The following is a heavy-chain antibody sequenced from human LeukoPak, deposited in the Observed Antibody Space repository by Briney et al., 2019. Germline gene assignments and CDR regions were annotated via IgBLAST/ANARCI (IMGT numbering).Heavy chain of an antibody. CDR1: GGSISSSNW. V-gene: IGHV4-4*02. D-gene: IGHD3-16*01. J-gene: IGHJ3*02. CDR2: IYYSGST. Sequence: SETLSLTCTVSGGSISSSNWWSWVRQPPGKGLEWIGYIYYSGSTNYNPSLKSRVTISVDTSKNQFSLKLSSVTAADTAVYYCARAYGSRDAFDIWGQGTMVTVSS. CDR3: ARAYGSRDAFDI.